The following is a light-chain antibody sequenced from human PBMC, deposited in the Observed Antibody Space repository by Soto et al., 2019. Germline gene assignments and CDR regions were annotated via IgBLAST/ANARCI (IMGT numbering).Light chain of an antibody. V-gene: IGKV4-1*01. J-gene: IGKJ1*01. CDR1: QSVFSISNNNNH. Sequence: DIVMTQSPDSLALSLGERATINCKSSQSVFSISNNNNHLSWYQQKPGQPPKLLIYCASIRESGVPDRFSGSGSCSDFTLTISSLQAEDVAVYFGQQYYSIPWTFGHGTRVEIK. CDR3: QQYYSIPWT. CDR2: CAS.